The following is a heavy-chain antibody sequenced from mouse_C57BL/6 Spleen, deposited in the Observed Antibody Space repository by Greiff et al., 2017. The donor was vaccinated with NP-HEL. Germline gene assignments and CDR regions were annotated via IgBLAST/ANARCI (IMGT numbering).Heavy chain of an antibody. V-gene: IGHV1-80*01. CDR3: ARWGDYYGSSPYYFDY. CDR2: IYPGDGDT. J-gene: IGHJ2*01. D-gene: IGHD1-1*01. CDR1: GYAFSSYW. Sequence: VKLQESGAELVKPGASVKISCKASGYAFSSYWMNWVKQRPGKGLEWIGQIYPGDGDTNYNGKFKGKATLTADTSSSTAYMQLSSLTSEDSAVYFCARWGDYYGSSPYYFDYWGQGTTLTVSS.